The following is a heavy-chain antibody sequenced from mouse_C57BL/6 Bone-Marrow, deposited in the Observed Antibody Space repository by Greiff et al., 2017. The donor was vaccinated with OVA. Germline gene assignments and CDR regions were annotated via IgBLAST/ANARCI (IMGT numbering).Heavy chain of an antibody. CDR1: GYTFTSYW. J-gene: IGHJ2*01. D-gene: IGHD1-1*01. Sequence: QVQLQQPGAELVKPGASVKVSCKASGYTFTSYWMHWVKQRPGQGLEWIGRIHPSDSDTNYNQKFKGKATLTVDKSSSTAYIQLSILTPEDSAVYYCAIWKCYYGSSSMDYFDYWGQGTTLTFSS. V-gene: IGHV1-74*01. CDR2: IHPSDSDT. CDR3: AIWKCYYGSSSMDYFDY.